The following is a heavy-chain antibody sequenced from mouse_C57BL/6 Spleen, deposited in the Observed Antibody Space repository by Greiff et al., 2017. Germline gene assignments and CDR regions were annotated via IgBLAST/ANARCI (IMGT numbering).Heavy chain of an antibody. J-gene: IGHJ1*03. CDR1: GYTFTSYW. V-gene: IGHV1-5*01. CDR3: TRWNGSRHPYWYFDV. CDR2: IYPGNSDT. Sequence: VQLQQSGTVLARPGASVKMSCKTSGYTFTSYWMHWVKQRPGQGLEWIGAIYPGNSDTSYNQKFKGKAKLTAVTSASTAYMELSSLTNEDSAVYYCTRWNGSRHPYWYFDVWGTGTTVTVSS. D-gene: IGHD1-1*01.